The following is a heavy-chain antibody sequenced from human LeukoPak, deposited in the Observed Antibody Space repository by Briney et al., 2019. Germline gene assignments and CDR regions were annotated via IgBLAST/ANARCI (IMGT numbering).Heavy chain of an antibody. CDR2: IYYSGTT. Sequence: SETLSLTCTVSGGSISSHYWSWFRQTPGERPEWIAFIYYSGTTNYNPSLKGRVTISIDSSKNQFSLKLSSVTAADTAIYYCPRGTGFYDSSGHYYWGYFDSWGQGTLVPVSS. J-gene: IGHJ4*02. CDR3: PRGTGFYDSSGHYYWGYFDS. V-gene: IGHV4-59*11. CDR1: GGSISSHY. D-gene: IGHD3-22*01.